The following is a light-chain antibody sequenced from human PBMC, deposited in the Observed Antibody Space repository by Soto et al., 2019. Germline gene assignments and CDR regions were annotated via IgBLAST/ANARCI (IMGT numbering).Light chain of an antibody. CDR2: GAS. Sequence: EIVLTQSPGTLSLSPGERATLSCRASQSVSSKLAWYQQKPGQAPRLLISGASSRATGIPDRFSGSGSGTDFTLTISSLEPEDFAVYYCQQRSNWPPTFGQGTRLEIK. CDR1: QSVSSK. V-gene: IGKV3-11*01. J-gene: IGKJ5*01. CDR3: QQRSNWPPT.